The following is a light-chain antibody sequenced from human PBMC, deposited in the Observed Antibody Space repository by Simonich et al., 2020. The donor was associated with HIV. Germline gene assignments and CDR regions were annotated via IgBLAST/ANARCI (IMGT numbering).Light chain of an antibody. Sequence: EIVMTQSPATLSVSPGERATLSCRASQGVSSNLAWYQQKPGQAPRLLIYGASTRATGIPARFSGSGSGTEFTLTISSMQSEDFAVYYCQQYNYWSPTFGQGTKVEIK. CDR2: GAS. V-gene: IGKV3-15*01. CDR1: QGVSSN. CDR3: QQYNYWSPT. J-gene: IGKJ1*01.